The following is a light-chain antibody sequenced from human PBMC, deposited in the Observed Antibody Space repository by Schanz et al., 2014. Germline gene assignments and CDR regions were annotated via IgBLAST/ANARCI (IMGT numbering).Light chain of an antibody. CDR2: TNN. Sequence: QSVLTQPPSASGAPGQRVTISCSGTGSNIGKNYVYWYQQLPGTAPRLLIFTNNRRPSGVPDRFSGSKSGTSASLAISGLRSEDEADYYCAAWDDSLNGWVFGGGTKLTVL. CDR1: GSNIGKNY. J-gene: IGLJ3*02. CDR3: AAWDDSLNGWV. V-gene: IGLV1-47*01.